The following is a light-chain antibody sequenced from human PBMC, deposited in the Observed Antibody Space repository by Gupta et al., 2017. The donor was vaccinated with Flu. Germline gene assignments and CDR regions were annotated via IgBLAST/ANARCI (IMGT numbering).Light chain of an antibody. J-gene: IGKJ1*01. CDR3: QQADQCPRT. CDR2: GAS. V-gene: IGKV3-15*01. CDR1: KGVNGN. Sequence: TTVSLSPGERATLSSRASKGVNGNLDWYQQKPGQAPNLLIHGASTRATGIPARFSGSGSATDFTLTISSLEAEDFAVYYCQQADQCPRTFGQGTKVEVK.